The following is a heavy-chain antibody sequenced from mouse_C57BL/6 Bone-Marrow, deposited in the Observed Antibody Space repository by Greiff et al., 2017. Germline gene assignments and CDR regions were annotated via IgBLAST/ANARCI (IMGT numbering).Heavy chain of an antibody. J-gene: IGHJ4*01. CDR2: INPNYGTT. D-gene: IGHD1-2*01. V-gene: IGHV1-39*01. CDR1: GYSFTDYN. CDR3: ARRPTAYYAMDY. Sequence: VQLQQSGPELVKPGASVKISCEASGYSFTDYNMTWVQQSNGKSLEWIGVINPNYGTTSYHQKFKGKDTLSVDQSYSTAYMQLSSLTSEDSAVYYCARRPTAYYAMDYWGQGTSVTGSS.